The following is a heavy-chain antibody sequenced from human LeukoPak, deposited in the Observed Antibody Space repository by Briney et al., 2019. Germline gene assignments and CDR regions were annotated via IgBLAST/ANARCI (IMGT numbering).Heavy chain of an antibody. CDR1: GGSFSGYY. Sequence: SETLSLTCAVYGGSFSGYYWSWIRQPPGKGLEWIGEINHSGSTNYNPSLKSRVTISVDTSKNQFSLKLSSVTAADTAVYYCAREYCSTTSCFGYFDYWGQGTLVTVSP. CDR2: INHSGST. J-gene: IGHJ4*02. CDR3: AREYCSTTSCFGYFDY. V-gene: IGHV4-34*01. D-gene: IGHD2-2*01.